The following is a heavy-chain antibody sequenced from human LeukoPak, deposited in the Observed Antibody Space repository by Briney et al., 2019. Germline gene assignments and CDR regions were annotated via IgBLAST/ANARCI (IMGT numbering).Heavy chain of an antibody. D-gene: IGHD3/OR15-3a*01. CDR2: FDPEDGET. CDR1: GYTLTELS. Sequence: RASVKVSCKVSGYTLTELSMHWVRQAPGKGLEWMGGFDPEDGETIYAQKFQGRVTMTEDTSTDTAYMELSSLRSEDTAVYYCARDTRGTVDYYYYMDVWGKGTTVTISS. CDR3: ARDTRGTVDYYYYMDV. V-gene: IGHV1-24*01. J-gene: IGHJ6*03.